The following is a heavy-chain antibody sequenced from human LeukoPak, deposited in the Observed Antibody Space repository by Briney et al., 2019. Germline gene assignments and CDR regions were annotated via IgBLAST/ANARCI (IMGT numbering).Heavy chain of an antibody. CDR3: AKDLWFGESYYFDY. V-gene: IGHV3-30*18. J-gene: IGHJ4*02. D-gene: IGHD3-10*01. CDR1: GFTFSSYG. CDR2: ISYDGSNK. Sequence: GRSLRLSCAASGFTFSSYGMPWVRQAPGKGLEWVAVISYDGSNKYYADSVKGRFTISRDNSKNTLYLQMNSLRAEETAVYCCAKDLWFGESYYFDYWGQGTLVTVSS.